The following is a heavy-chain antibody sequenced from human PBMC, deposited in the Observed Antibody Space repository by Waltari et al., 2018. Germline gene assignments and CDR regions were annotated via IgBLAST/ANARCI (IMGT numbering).Heavy chain of an antibody. CDR2: IYHSGST. V-gene: IGHV4-4*02. J-gene: IGHJ6*02. CDR1: GGSISSSNW. D-gene: IGHD2-15*01. CDR3: ARILGYCSGGSCYSYYYYGMDV. Sequence: QVQLQESGPGLVKPSGTLSLTCAVSGGSISSSNWWSWVRQSPGKGLEWIGEIYHSGSTNYNPSLKSRVTISVDKSKNQCTLKLSSVTAADTAVYYCARILGYCSGGSCYSYYYYGMDVWGQGTTVTVSS.